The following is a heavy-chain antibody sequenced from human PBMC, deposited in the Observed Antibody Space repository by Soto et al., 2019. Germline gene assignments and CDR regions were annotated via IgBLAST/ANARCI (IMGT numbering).Heavy chain of an antibody. J-gene: IGHJ4*02. V-gene: IGHV3-30*19. D-gene: IGHD3-16*01. CDR2: TSYDGNNK. CDR3: SRLGTTGGFDL. Sequence: QVQLVESGGGVVQPGTSLRLSCAASGFRFKSFVMHWVRQAPGKGLEWVAFTSYDGNNKDYVDSVKGRFTVSRDNSQNTMHLQMDFLRPEDQALCYCSRLGTTGGFDLWGQGTLVSVSS. CDR1: GFRFKSFV.